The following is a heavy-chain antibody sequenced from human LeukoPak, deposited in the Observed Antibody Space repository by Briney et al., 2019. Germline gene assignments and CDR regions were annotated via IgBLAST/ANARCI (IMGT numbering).Heavy chain of an antibody. V-gene: IGHV4-30-4*07. CDR1: GGSISSGGYS. Sequence: SQTLSLTCAVSGGSISSGGYSWSWIRQPPGKGLEWIGYIYYSGSTYYNPSLKSRVTISVDTSKNQFSLKLSSVTAADTAVYYCARAWQQLAYFDYWGQGTLVTVSS. CDR2: IYYSGST. D-gene: IGHD6-13*01. CDR3: ARAWQQLAYFDY. J-gene: IGHJ4*02.